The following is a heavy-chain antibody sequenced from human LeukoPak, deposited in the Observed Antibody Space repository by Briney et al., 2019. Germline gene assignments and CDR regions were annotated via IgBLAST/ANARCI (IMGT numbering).Heavy chain of an antibody. Sequence: QTGGSLRLSCVASGFTFHHYSMHWVRQPPGKGLEWVSLISWDGGITYYADSVRGRFTISRDNGKNSLSLEMNSLRTEDTALYYCAKDSNTGGYSFGSWGQGTLVTVTS. CDR3: AKDSNTGGYSFGS. D-gene: IGHD5-12*01. V-gene: IGHV3-43*01. CDR2: ISWDGGIT. CDR1: GFTFHHYS. J-gene: IGHJ4*02.